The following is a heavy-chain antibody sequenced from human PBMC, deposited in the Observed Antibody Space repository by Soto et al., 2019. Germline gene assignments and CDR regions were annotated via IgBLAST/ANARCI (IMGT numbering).Heavy chain of an antibody. D-gene: IGHD3-3*01. CDR1: GGSISSGDYY. J-gene: IGHJ5*02. CDR2: IYYSGST. Sequence: QVQLQESGPGLVKPSQTLSLTCTVSGGSISSGDYYWSWIRQHPGKGLEWIGYIYYSGSTYYNPSLKIRVTISVDTSKNQCSLKLSSVTAANTAVYYCARWWSGSRQGFDPWGQGTLVTVSS. CDR3: ARWWSGSRQGFDP. V-gene: IGHV4-31*03.